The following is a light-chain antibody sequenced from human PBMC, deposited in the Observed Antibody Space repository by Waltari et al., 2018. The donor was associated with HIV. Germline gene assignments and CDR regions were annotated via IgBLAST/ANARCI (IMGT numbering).Light chain of an antibody. J-gene: IGLJ2*01. Sequence: SALTQPRSVSGSPGQSVTISCPGTSSDVGAYDSVSWYQQHPGQAPKLMIYDFSKRPSAVPDRFSGSKSGNTASLTISELQAEDEADYYCCAYAGSYSFVFGGGTKLTVL. CDR2: DFS. CDR1: SSDVGAYDS. CDR3: CAYAGSYSFV. V-gene: IGLV2-11*01.